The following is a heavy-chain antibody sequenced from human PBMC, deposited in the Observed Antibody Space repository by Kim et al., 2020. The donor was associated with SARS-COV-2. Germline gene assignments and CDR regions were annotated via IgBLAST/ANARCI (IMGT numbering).Heavy chain of an antibody. CDR1: GYTFTSYA. Sequence: ASVKVSCKASGYTFTSYAMHWVRQAPGQRLEWMGWINAGNGNTKYSQKFQGRVTITRDTSASTAYMELSSLRSEDTAVYYCARGTAGVGYSNYWGQGTLVTVSS. CDR3: ARGTAGVGYSNY. D-gene: IGHD2-8*02. J-gene: IGHJ4*02. V-gene: IGHV1-3*01. CDR2: INAGNGNT.